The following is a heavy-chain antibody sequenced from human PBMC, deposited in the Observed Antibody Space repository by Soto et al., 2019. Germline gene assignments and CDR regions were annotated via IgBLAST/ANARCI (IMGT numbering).Heavy chain of an antibody. Sequence: EVQLVESGGGLVKPGGSLRLSCAASGFTFSNAWMSWVRQAPGKGLEWVGRIKSKTDDGTTDYAAPVKGRFTISRDDSKNTLYLQMNSLKTEDTAVYYCTTDYSGPIDYWGQGTLVTVSS. CDR2: IKSKTDDGTT. CDR1: GFTFSNAW. J-gene: IGHJ4*02. V-gene: IGHV3-15*01. D-gene: IGHD5-12*01. CDR3: TTDYSGPIDY.